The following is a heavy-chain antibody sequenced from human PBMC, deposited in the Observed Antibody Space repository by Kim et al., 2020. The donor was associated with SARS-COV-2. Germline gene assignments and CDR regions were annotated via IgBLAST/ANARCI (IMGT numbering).Heavy chain of an antibody. CDR1: GFTFSSYG. CDR3: AKSPLXFLVVSIFDS. CDR2: ISSSGGSS. D-gene: IGHD3-22*01. J-gene: IGHJ4*02. Sequence: GGSLRLSCAASGFTFSSYGMSWVRQXPGKXXEXXSGISSSGGSSNHADSVKGRFSISRDNSKNMVFLHMKSLRAEDXXVXYXAKSPLXFLVVSIFDSWGQGSLV. V-gene: IGHV3-23*01.